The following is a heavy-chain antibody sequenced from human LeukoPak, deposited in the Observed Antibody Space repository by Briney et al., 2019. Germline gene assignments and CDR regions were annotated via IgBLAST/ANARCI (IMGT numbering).Heavy chain of an antibody. J-gene: IGHJ4*02. D-gene: IGHD3-10*01. CDR3: ARVRLDSGTYSLYY. Sequence: PGGSLRLSCAASGFTFSSYSMNWVGQDPGKGLEWVSYISGRSSTIYYADSVKGRFTISRDNAENSLYLQMNSLRAEDTAVYYCARVRLDSGTYSLYYWGQGTLVTVSS. V-gene: IGHV3-48*01. CDR2: ISGRSSTI. CDR1: GFTFSSYS.